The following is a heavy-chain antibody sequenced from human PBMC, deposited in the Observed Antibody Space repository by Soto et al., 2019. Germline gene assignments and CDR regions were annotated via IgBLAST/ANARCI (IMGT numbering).Heavy chain of an antibody. D-gene: IGHD6-19*01. CDR2: ISYDGSNK. CDR3: ARDSFSSGWPHLASEGSYGMDV. V-gene: IGHV3-30-3*01. CDR1: GFTFSSYA. Sequence: GGSLRLSCAASGFTFSSYAMHWVRQAPGKGLEWVAVISYDGSNKYYADSVKGRFTISRDNSKNTLYLQMNSLRAEDTAVYYCARDSFSSGWPHLASEGSYGMDVWGQGTTVTVS. J-gene: IGHJ6*02.